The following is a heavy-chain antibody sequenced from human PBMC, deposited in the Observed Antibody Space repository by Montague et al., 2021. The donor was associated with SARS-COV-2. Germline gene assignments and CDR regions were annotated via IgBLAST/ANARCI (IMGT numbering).Heavy chain of an antibody. D-gene: IGHD3-9*01. J-gene: IGHJ4*02. V-gene: IGHV4-59*01. CDR1: GGSITNYY. Sequence: SETLSLTCTVSGGSITNYYWTWIRQPPGKGLEWIGHIYYSGSTNFSPSFKGRGTMSIDASKNQFSLKLNSVTAADTAVYYCARHALGYFDWLNEGYFDYWGQGTLVTVSS. CDR2: IYYSGST. CDR3: ARHALGYFDWLNEGYFDY.